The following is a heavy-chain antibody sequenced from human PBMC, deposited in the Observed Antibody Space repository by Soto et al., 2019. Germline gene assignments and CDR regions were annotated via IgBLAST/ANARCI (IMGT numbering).Heavy chain of an antibody. D-gene: IGHD2-15*01. CDR3: ARVVVAAPKYYYYYYGMDV. J-gene: IGHJ6*02. Sequence: SVKVSCKASGGTFSSYAISWVRQAPGQGLEWMGGIIPIFGTANYAQKFQGRVTITADKSTSTAYMELSSLRSEDTAVYYCARVVVAAPKYYYYYYGMDVWGPGTTVTVSS. V-gene: IGHV1-69*06. CDR2: IIPIFGTA. CDR1: GGTFSSYA.